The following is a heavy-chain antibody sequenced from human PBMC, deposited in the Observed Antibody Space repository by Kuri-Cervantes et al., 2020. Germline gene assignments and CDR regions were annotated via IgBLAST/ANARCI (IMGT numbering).Heavy chain of an antibody. J-gene: IGHJ4*02. V-gene: IGHV3-23*01. Sequence: ETLSLTCAASGFTFSSHAMSWVRQAPAKGLEWFSAISASGGSTYYADSVKGRFTISRDNAKNSLYLQMNSLRAEDTAVYYCVRAAVVAAPGDYWGQGTLVTVSS. CDR1: GFTFSSHA. CDR3: VRAAVVAAPGDY. D-gene: IGHD2-15*01. CDR2: ISASGGST.